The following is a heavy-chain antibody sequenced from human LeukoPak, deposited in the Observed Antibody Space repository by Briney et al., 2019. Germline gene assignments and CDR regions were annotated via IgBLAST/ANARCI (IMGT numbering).Heavy chain of an antibody. D-gene: IGHD3-3*01. CDR2: ISGSGGAT. J-gene: IGHJ3*02. CDR1: GFTFSSYA. V-gene: IGHV3-23*01. CDR3: AKVPVFSLTISEVVSDDAFDI. Sequence: GGSLRLSCAASGFTFSSYAMSWVRQAPGKGLEWVSAISGSGGATYYADSVKGRFTISRDNSKNTLYLQMNSLRAEDTAVYYCAKVPVFSLTISEVVSDDAFDIWGQGTIVTVSS.